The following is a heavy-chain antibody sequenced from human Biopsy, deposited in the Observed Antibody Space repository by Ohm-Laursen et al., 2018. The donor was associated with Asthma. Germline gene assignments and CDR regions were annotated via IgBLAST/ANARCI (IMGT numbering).Heavy chain of an antibody. CDR1: GFTFSSYS. CDR2: ISSSSSTI. J-gene: IGHJ6*02. D-gene: IGHD4-23*01. CDR3: ARDYGGNSGYYYGMDV. V-gene: IGHV3-48*02. Sequence: SLRLSCTASGFTFSSYSMNWVRQAPGKGLEWVSYISSSSSTIHYADSVKGRFTISRDNAKNSLYLQMNSLRDEDTAVYYCARDYGGNSGYYYGMDVWGQGTTVTVSS.